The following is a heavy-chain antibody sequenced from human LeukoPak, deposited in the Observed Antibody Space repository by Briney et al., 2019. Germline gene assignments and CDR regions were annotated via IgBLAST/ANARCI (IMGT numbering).Heavy chain of an antibody. J-gene: IGHJ4*02. D-gene: IGHD6-13*01. V-gene: IGHV3-23*01. CDR1: GFTFSGYT. CDR3: AKSSSSWSYYFNY. Sequence: GGSLRLSCAASGFTFSGYTMAWVRQAPGKGLEWVSSITITGSSPSYADSVKGRFTVSRDNSKNTPYLQMNSLRAEDTAVYFCAKSSSSWSYYFNYWGQGTLVTVSS. CDR2: ITITGSSP.